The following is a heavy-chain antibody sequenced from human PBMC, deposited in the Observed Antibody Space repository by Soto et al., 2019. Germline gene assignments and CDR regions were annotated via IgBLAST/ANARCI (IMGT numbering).Heavy chain of an antibody. J-gene: IGHJ3*02. CDR3: ARGGRTGDDAFDI. D-gene: IGHD7-27*01. Sequence: SETLSLTCAVYGGSFSGYYWSWIRQPPGKGLEWIGEINHSGSTNYNPSLKSRVTISVDTYKNQFSLKLSSVPAADTAVYYCARGGRTGDDAFDIWGQGTMVTVSS. V-gene: IGHV4-34*01. CDR2: INHSGST. CDR1: GGSFSGYY.